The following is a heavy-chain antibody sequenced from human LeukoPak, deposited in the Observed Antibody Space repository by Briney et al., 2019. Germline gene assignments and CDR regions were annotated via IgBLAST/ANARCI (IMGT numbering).Heavy chain of an antibody. CDR1: GGSFSNYA. CDR3: ARDLGGQVGATDY. J-gene: IGHJ4*02. CDR2: INPNSGGT. V-gene: IGHV1-2*06. Sequence: GASVKVSCKASGGSFSNYAINWVRQAPGQGLEWMGRINPNSGGTNYAQKFQGRVTMTRDTSISTAYMELSRLRSDDTAVYYCARDLGGQVGATDYWGQGTLVTVSS. D-gene: IGHD1-26*01.